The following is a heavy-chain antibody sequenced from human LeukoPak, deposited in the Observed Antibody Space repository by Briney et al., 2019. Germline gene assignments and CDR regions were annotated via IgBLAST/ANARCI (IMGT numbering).Heavy chain of an antibody. J-gene: IGHJ3*02. D-gene: IGHD1/OR15-1a*01. V-gene: IGHV4-4*02. CDR3: ARYPGPATGTIDSDRDAFDI. CDR2: IYHSGST. Sequence: PSETLSLTCAVSGGSISSSNWWSWVRQPPGKGLEWIGEIYHSGSTNYNPSLKSRVTISVDKSKNQFSLKLSSVTAADMAVYYCARYPGPATGTIDSDRDAFDIWGRGTMVTVSS. CDR1: GGSISSSNW.